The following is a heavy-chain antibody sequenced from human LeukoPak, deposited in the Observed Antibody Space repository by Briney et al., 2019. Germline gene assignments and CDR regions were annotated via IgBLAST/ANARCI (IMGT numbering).Heavy chain of an antibody. D-gene: IGHD6-19*01. CDR1: GGSFSGYY. Sequence: PSETLSLTCAVYGGSFSGYYWSWIRQPPGKGLEWVSSISSSSSYIYYADSVKGRFTISRDNAKNSLYLQMNSLRAEDTAVYYCARAAVAECFDYWGQGTLVTVSS. V-gene: IGHV3-21*01. J-gene: IGHJ4*02. CDR3: ARAAVAECFDY. CDR2: ISSSSSYI.